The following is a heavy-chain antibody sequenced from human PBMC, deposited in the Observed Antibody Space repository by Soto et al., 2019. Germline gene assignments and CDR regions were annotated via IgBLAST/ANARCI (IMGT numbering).Heavy chain of an antibody. J-gene: IGHJ4*02. D-gene: IGHD3-9*01. Sequence: EVQLVESGGDLVQRGGSLRLSCAASGFPFSSYWMHWVRHTPGKGLDWVARISGDGVTTYYADSVTGRFTVSRDNAKNTLSLQTTVLRAEDTAVYYCAREYYGLLTGYYTDYWGQGTLVSVSS. V-gene: IGHV3-74*01. CDR3: AREYYGLLTGYYTDY. CDR2: ISGDGVTT. CDR1: GFPFSSYW.